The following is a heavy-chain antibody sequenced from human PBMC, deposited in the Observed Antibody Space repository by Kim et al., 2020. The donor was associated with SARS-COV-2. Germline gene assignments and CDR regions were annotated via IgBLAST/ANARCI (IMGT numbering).Heavy chain of an antibody. J-gene: IGHJ6*02. CDR1: GGSISSYY. Sequence: SETLSLTCTVSGGSISSYYWSWIRQPPGKGLEWIGYIYYSGSTNYNPSLKSRVTISVDTSKNQFSLKLSSVTAADTAVYYCARSLWGDYGMDVWGQGTTV. V-gene: IGHV4-59*08. CDR3: ARSLWGDYGMDV. D-gene: IGHD3-10*01. CDR2: IYYSGST.